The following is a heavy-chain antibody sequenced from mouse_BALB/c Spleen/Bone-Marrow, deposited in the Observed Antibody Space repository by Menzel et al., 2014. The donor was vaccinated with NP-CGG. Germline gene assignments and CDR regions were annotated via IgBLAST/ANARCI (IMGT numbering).Heavy chain of an antibody. CDR3: ATGTYYFDY. CDR1: GYTFTSYW. V-gene: IGHV1-7*01. Sequence: QVQLKQSGAELAKPGASVKMSCKASGYTFTSYWMHWVKQRPGQGLEWIGYINPSTGYTEYNQKFKDKATLTADKSSSTAYMQLSSLTSEDSAVYYCATGTYYFDYWGRGTTLTVSS. CDR2: INPSTGYT. D-gene: IGHD4-1*01. J-gene: IGHJ2*01.